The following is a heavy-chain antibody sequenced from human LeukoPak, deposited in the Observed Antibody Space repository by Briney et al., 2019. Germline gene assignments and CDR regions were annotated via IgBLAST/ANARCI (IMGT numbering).Heavy chain of an antibody. CDR2: IYYSGSI. CDR3: ARDAYGDYEFDAFDI. D-gene: IGHD4-17*01. Sequence: SETLSLTCAVSGYSISSSNWWGWIRPPPGKGLEWIGYIYYSGSIYYNPSLKSRVTMSVDTSRNQFSLKLSSVTAVDTAVYYCARDAYGDYEFDAFDIWGQGTMVTVSS. J-gene: IGHJ3*02. V-gene: IGHV4-28*03. CDR1: GYSISSSNW.